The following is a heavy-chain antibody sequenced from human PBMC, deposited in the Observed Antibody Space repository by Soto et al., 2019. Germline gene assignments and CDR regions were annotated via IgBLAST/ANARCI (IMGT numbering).Heavy chain of an antibody. CDR2: ISGSGGRS. CDR1: GFTFSKYA. D-gene: IGHD3-16*01. CDR3: AKAYFVWSSEQPYYFDY. Sequence: EVQLLDSGGGLVQPGGSLRISCAASGFTFSKYAMTWVRQGPGKGLEWVSGISGSGGRSYYADSVKGRFTISRDNSKSTLYLQMNSLRAEDTAVYYCAKAYFVWSSEQPYYFDYWCQGTRVTVS. V-gene: IGHV3-23*01. J-gene: IGHJ4*02.